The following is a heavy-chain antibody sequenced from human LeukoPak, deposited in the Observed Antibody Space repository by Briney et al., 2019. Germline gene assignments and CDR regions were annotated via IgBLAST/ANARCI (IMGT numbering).Heavy chain of an antibody. Sequence: SETLSLTRTVSGGSISSYYWSWIRQPPGKGLEWVGYIYYSGSTNYNPSLKSRVTISVDTSKKQFSLKLRSVIAADTAVYYCAREGDGYNYYFDYWGQGTLVTVSS. CDR1: GGSISSYY. CDR3: AREGDGYNYYFDY. J-gene: IGHJ4*02. V-gene: IGHV4-59*12. D-gene: IGHD5-24*01. CDR2: IYYSGST.